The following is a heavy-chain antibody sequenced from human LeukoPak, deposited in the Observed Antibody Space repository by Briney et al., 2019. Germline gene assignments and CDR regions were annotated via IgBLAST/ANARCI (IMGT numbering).Heavy chain of an antibody. CDR2: ISSSGSTI. D-gene: IGHD6-19*01. CDR1: GFTFSSHA. CDR3: ARDRPRMAVAGGRYYFDY. J-gene: IGHJ4*02. V-gene: IGHV3-48*04. Sequence: QSGGSLRLSCAASGFTFSSHAMTWVRQAPGKGLEWVSYISSSGSTIYYADSVKGRFTISRDNAKNSLYLQMNSLRAEDTAVYYCARDRPRMAVAGGRYYFDYWGQGTLVTVSS.